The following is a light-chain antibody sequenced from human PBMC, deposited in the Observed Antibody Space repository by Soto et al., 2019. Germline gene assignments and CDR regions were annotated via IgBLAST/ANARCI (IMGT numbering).Light chain of an antibody. CDR2: EVN. J-gene: IGLJ3*02. CDR1: SSDVGSYNL. V-gene: IGLV2-14*02. CDR3: SSYTDRSTNTWV. Sequence: QSVLTQPASVSGSPGQSITISCTGTSSDVGSYNLVSWYQQHPGKAPKLMIYEVNNRPSGVSYRFSGSKSGNTASLTISGLQAEDEAEYYCSSYTDRSTNTWVFGGGTKVTVL.